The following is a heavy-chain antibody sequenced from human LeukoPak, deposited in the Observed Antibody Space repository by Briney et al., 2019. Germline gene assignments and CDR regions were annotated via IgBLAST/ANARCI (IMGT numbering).Heavy chain of an antibody. J-gene: IGHJ4*02. Sequence: GGSLRLSCAASGFTFSRFAMNWVRQAPGKGLEWVATIIDNGDRTYYADSVRGRFTLSRDNSNNTLSLQMNSLRAEDTATYYCSKGITLVRGFTDFDYWGQGTLATASS. CDR3: SKGITLVRGFTDFDY. CDR1: GFTFSRFA. V-gene: IGHV3-23*01. CDR2: IIDNGDRT. D-gene: IGHD3-10*01.